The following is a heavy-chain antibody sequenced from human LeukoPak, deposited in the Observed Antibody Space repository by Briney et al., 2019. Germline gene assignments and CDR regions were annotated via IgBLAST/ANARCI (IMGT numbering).Heavy chain of an antibody. V-gene: IGHV7-4-1*02. CDR2: VNTSTGNP. D-gene: IGHD6-19*01. Sequence: ASVKVSCKASGGTFSSYAISWVRQAPGQGLEWMGWVNTSTGNPTYGQGFTGRFVFSLDTSVNTAYLQISSLQAEDTAVYYCARVAGNEYFQHWGQGTLVTVSS. J-gene: IGHJ1*01. CDR1: GGTFSSYA. CDR3: ARVAGNEYFQH.